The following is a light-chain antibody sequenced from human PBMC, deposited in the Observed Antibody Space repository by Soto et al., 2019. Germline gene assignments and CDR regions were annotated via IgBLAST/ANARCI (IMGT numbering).Light chain of an antibody. V-gene: IGKV1-33*01. CDR1: QDISNY. CDR2: DGS. J-gene: IGKJ4*01. Sequence: DIQMTQSPSSLSASVGDRVTITCQASQDISNYLNWYQQKPGEAPKLLISDGSNLETGVPSRFSGSGSGTHFTFTISSLQPEDFATYHCHQYEKVGLTFGGGTKVEIK. CDR3: HQYEKVGLT.